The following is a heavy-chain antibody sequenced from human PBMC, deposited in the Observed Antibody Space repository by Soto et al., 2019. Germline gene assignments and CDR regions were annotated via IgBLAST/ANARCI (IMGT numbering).Heavy chain of an antibody. D-gene: IGHD6-19*01. CDR2: IWYDGSNK. Sequence: QVQLVESGGGVVQPGRSLRLSCAASGFTFSSYGMHWVRQAPGKGLEWVAVIWYDGSNKYYADSVKGRFTISRDNSKNTLYLQMNSLRAEDTAVYYCVREEEAVAGVFDYWGQGTLVTVSS. CDR3: VREEEAVAGVFDY. J-gene: IGHJ4*02. CDR1: GFTFSSYG. V-gene: IGHV3-33*01.